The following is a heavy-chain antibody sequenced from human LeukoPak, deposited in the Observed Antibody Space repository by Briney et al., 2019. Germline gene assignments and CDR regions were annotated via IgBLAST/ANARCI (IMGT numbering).Heavy chain of an antibody. D-gene: IGHD6-19*01. V-gene: IGHV4-34*01. J-gene: IGHJ5*02. CDR3: ARQSQWPYNWFDP. CDR1: GGSFSGYY. CDR2: IYHSGST. Sequence: SETLSLTCAVYGGSFSGYYWSWIRQPPGKGLEWIGEIYHSGSTNYNPSLKSRVTISVDKSKNQFSLKLSSVTAADTAVYYCARQSQWPYNWFDPWGQGTLVTVSS.